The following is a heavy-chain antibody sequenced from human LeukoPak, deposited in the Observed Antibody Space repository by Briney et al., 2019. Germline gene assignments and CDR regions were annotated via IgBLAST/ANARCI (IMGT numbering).Heavy chain of an antibody. CDR3: ARDRLTIFGVVIGLDY. J-gene: IGHJ4*02. D-gene: IGHD3-3*01. V-gene: IGHV1-69*05. Sequence: SVKVSCKASGGTFSSYAISWVRQAPGQGLEWMGRIIPIFGTANYAQKFQGGVTITTDESTSTAYMELSSLRSEDTAVYYCARDRLTIFGVVIGLDYWGQGTLVTVSS. CDR2: IIPIFGTA. CDR1: GGTFSSYA.